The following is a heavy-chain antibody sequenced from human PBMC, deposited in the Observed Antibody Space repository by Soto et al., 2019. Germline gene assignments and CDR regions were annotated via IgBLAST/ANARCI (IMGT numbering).Heavy chain of an antibody. J-gene: IGHJ6*02. V-gene: IGHV3-23*01. CDR2: ISGSGSTT. CDR3: ANAYDFWSGYYTYYGMDV. Sequence: GGSLRLSCVASGFTFSTYAMSWVRQAPGKGLEWVSSISGSGSTTYNADSVKGRFTISRDNSKNTLSLQMNSLRAEDTAVYYCANAYDFWSGYYTYYGMDVWGQGTTVTVSS. CDR1: GFTFSTYA. D-gene: IGHD3-3*01.